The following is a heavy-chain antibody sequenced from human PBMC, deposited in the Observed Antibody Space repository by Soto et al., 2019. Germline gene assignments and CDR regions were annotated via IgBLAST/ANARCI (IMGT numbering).Heavy chain of an antibody. V-gene: IGHV1-2*02. Sequence: QVQLVQSGADVKTPGASVRVSCNASVYTFTGYYVHWVLEAPGQGLEWMGWINPETGGTSYAQKIQGRVTLSRDTSINTAYLELSRLRFDDAAVYFCARERYQVVSDGMDVWGQGTTVTVSS. CDR2: INPETGGT. CDR3: ARERYQVVSDGMDV. D-gene: IGHD2-2*01. CDR1: VYTFTGYY. J-gene: IGHJ6*02.